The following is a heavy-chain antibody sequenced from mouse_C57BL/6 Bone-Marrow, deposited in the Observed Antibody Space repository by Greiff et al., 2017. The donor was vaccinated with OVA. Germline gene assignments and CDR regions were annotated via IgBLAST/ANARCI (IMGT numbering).Heavy chain of an antibody. J-gene: IGHJ1*03. CDR2: IHPNSGST. V-gene: IGHV1-64*01. CDR1: GYTFTSYW. CDR3: ARGASLWGYCDV. Sequence: VQLQQPGAELVKPGASVKLSCKASGYTFTSYWMHWVKQRPGQGLEWIGMIHPNSGSTNYNEKFKSKATLTVDKSSSTAYMQLSSLTSEDCAVYYCARGASLWGYCDVWGTGTTVTVSS. D-gene: IGHD1-1*02.